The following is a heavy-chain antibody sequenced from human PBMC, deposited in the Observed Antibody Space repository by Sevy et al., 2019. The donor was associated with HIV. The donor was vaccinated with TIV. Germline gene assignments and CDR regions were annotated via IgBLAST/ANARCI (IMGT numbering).Heavy chain of an antibody. CDR3: AKDSGDDNYGLFDY. CDR2: ISGSGDNT. V-gene: IGHV3-23*01. CDR1: GFTFSNYA. Sequence: GGSLRLSCGASGFTFSNYAMSWVRQAPGKGLEWVSSISGSGDNTYYADSVKGRFTVSRDNSKNTRYLQMNSLRAEDTAVYYCAKDSGDDNYGLFDYWGQGTLVTVSS. D-gene: IGHD5-18*01. J-gene: IGHJ4*02.